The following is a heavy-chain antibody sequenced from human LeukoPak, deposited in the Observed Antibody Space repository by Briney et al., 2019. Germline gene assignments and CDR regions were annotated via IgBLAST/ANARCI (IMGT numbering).Heavy chain of an antibody. D-gene: IGHD1-26*01. J-gene: IGHJ4*02. CDR3: ARLLTPNGYYFDY. Sequence: PSETLSLTCTVSGGSISSGGYYWSWIRQHPGKGLEWIGYIYYSGSTYYNLSLKSRVTISVDTSKNQYSLKLSSVTAADTAVYYCARLLTPNGYYFDYWGRGTLVTVSS. V-gene: IGHV4-31*03. CDR1: GGSISSGGYY. CDR2: IYYSGST.